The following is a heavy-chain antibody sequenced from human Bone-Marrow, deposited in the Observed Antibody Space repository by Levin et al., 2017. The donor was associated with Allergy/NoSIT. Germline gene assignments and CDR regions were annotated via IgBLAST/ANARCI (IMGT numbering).Heavy chain of an antibody. CDR3: ARDAMMYAPDGMDV. Sequence: QAGGSLRLSCTVSGFNFSMHTMHWVRQAPGKGLEWVSVIAHDGKRKYHADSVKGRFSISRDNSNNTLYLHMRSLTVEDTALYYCARDAMMYAPDGMDVWGQGTTVIVSS. CDR2: IAHDGKRK. J-gene: IGHJ6*02. D-gene: IGHD2-8*01. CDR1: GFNFSMHT. V-gene: IGHV3-30*04.